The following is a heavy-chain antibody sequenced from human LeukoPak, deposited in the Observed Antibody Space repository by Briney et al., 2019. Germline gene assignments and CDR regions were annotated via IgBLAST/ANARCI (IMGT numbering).Heavy chain of an antibody. Sequence: GGSLRLSCAASGSTFSSYEMNWVRQAPGKGLEWVSYISGVGSVNNYADSVKGRFTISRDNAKNSLYLEMNSLRAEDTALYFCAREITYQHSSAYDYWGQGTRVTVSS. J-gene: IGHJ4*02. CDR3: AREITYQHSSAYDY. CDR1: GSTFSSYE. V-gene: IGHV3-48*03. CDR2: ISGVGSVN. D-gene: IGHD3-22*01.